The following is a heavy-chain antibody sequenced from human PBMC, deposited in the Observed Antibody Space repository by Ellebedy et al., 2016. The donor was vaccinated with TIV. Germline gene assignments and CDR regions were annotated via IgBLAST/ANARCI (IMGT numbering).Heavy chain of an antibody. D-gene: IGHD1-1*01. J-gene: IGHJ4*02. CDR2: IYPGDSNT. V-gene: IGHV5-51*01. CDR3: ARRPTYGPLEFFDY. CDR1: GYSFTNYW. Sequence: KVSCKGSGYSFTNYWIGWVRQMPGKGLEWMAIIYPGDSNTLYSPSFQGQVTISADKSIGTAYLQWSSLKASDSAMYYCARRPTYGPLEFFDYWGQGTLVTVSS.